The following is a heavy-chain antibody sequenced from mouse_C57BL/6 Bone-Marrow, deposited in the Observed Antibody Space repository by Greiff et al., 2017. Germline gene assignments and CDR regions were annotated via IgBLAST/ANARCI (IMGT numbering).Heavy chain of an antibody. D-gene: IGHD1-1*01. Sequence: VQLQQPGAELVRPGTSVKLSCKASGYNFTSYWMHWVKQRPGQGLEWIGVIDPSDSYTNYNQKFKGKATLTVDTSSSTAYMQLSSLTSEDSAVYYCARRTTVRGDYWGQGTTLTVSS. CDR1: GYNFTSYW. V-gene: IGHV1-59*01. CDR3: ARRTTVRGDY. CDR2: IDPSDSYT. J-gene: IGHJ2*01.